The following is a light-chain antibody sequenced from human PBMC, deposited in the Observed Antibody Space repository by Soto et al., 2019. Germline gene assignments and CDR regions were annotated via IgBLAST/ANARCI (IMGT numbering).Light chain of an antibody. V-gene: IGKV3-11*01. CDR3: QQRSNWPPT. CDR1: EDVSRW. J-gene: IGKJ2*01. CDR2: DAS. Sequence: TQSPSYVYASVGDTVTFTCRASEDVSRWLAWYQQKPGQAPRLLIYDASNRATGIPARFSGSGSGTDFTLTISSLEPEDFAVYYCQQRSNWPPTFGQGTKLEIK.